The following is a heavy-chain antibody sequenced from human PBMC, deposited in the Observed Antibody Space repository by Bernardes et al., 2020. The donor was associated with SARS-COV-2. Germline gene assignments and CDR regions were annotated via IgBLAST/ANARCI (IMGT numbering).Heavy chain of an antibody. CDR3: ARGVTWEDIVVVPAAQYYYYGMDV. J-gene: IGHJ6*02. CDR1: GGSISRYY. V-gene: IGHV4-4*07. CDR2: IYTSGST. D-gene: IGHD2-2*01. Sequence: SEPLSLTCTVSGGSISRYYWSWIRQPAGKGLEWIGRIYTSGSTKYNPSLKSRVTMSVDTSKNQFSLKLSSVTAADTAVYYCARGVTWEDIVVVPAAQYYYYGMDVWGQGTTVTVSS.